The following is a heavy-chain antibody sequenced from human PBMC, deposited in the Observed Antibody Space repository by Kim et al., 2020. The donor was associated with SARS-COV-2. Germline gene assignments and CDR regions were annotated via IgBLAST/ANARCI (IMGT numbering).Heavy chain of an antibody. CDR2: MNPNSGNT. CDR3: AREDIVVVPAAMTYYYYGMDV. D-gene: IGHD2-2*01. V-gene: IGHV1-8*01. J-gene: IGHJ6*02. CDR1: GYTFTSYD. Sequence: ASVKVSCKASGYTFTSYDINWVRQATGQGLEWMGWMNPNSGNTGYAQKFQGRVTMTRNTSISTAYMELSSLRSEDTAVYYCAREDIVVVPAAMTYYYYGMDVWGQGTTVTVSS.